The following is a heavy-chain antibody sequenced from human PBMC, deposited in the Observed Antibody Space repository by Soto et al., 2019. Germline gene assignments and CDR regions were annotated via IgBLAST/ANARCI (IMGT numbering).Heavy chain of an antibody. CDR3: AREIYGDYRMDV. CDR2: TRNKANSYTT. Sequence: GGSLRLSCAASGFTFSDHYMDWVRQAPGKGLEWVGRTRNKANSYTTEYAASVKGRFTISRDDSKNSLYLQMNSLKTEDTAVYYCAREIYGDYRMDVWGKGTTVTVSS. V-gene: IGHV3-72*01. CDR1: GFTFSDHY. J-gene: IGHJ6*04. D-gene: IGHD4-17*01.